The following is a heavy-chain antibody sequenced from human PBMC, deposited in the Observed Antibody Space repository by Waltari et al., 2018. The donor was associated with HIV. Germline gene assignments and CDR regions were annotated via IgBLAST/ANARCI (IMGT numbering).Heavy chain of an antibody. D-gene: IGHD5-18*01. CDR2: ASRSGST. Sequence: QVQLHESGPGMVKPSETLSLTCAVSGYSISSDYYWGWTRQPPGKGLEWIGSASRSGSTYYSPSLKSRVTISLDTSKNQFSLKLNSVAAADTAVYYCGSGSRRGHSHGIDYWGQGTLVTVSS. J-gene: IGHJ4*02. CDR1: GYSISSDYY. V-gene: IGHV4-38-2*01. CDR3: GSGSRRGHSHGIDY.